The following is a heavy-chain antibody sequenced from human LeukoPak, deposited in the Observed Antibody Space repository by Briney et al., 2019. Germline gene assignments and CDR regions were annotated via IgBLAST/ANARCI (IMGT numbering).Heavy chain of an antibody. J-gene: IGHJ4*02. Sequence: PGGSLRLSCAASGFTFSSYSMNWVRQAPGKGLEWVSAITGSGGNTYYADSVKGRFTISRDNSKNTVFLQMNSLRAEDTAVYYCAKWGDYDALTGYYVSDYWGQGTLVTVSS. D-gene: IGHD3-9*01. CDR3: AKWGDYDALTGYYVSDY. V-gene: IGHV3-23*01. CDR1: GFTFSSYS. CDR2: ITGSGGNT.